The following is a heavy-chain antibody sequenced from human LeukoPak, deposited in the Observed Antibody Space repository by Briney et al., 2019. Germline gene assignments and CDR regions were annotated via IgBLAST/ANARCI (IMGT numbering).Heavy chain of an antibody. CDR1: AFTLDDYA. CDR2: ISWNSGSI. J-gene: IGHJ3*02. CDR3: AKDMVGAIPTAFDI. V-gene: IGHV3-9*01. D-gene: IGHD1-26*01. Sequence: GGSLRLSSAASAFTLDDYAMHWVRQAPGKGLEWVSGISWNSGSISYADSVKGRFTISRDNAKNSLYLQMNSLRAEDTALYYCAKDMVGAIPTAFDIWGQGTMVTVSS.